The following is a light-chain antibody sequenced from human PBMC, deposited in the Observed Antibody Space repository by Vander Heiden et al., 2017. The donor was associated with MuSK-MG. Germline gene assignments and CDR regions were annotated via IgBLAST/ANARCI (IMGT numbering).Light chain of an antibody. CDR3: QQYGRSPST. J-gene: IGKJ2*02. CDR2: GAS. CDR1: QSVSSSY. Sequence: EIVLTQSPGTLSLSPGERATLSCRASQSVSSSYLAWYQQKPGQAPRLLIYGASSRATGIPYRFSGSGSGTDFTLTISRLEPEDFAVYYCQQYGRSPSTFGQGTKLEIK. V-gene: IGKV3-20*01.